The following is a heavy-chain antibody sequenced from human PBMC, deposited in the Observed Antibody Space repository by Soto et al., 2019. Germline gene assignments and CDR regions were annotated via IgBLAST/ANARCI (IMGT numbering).Heavy chain of an antibody. CDR2: IDPSDSYT. J-gene: IGHJ6*02. CDR3: ARHVVPATYYYDSSDHSGRMSV. Sequence: GESLKVSWNGSGYSFTSYWISWVRQMPGKGMEWMGRIDPSDSYTNYSPSFQGHVTISADKSISTAYLQWSSLKASDTAMYYCARHVVPATYYYDSSDHSGRMSVWGQGSTDPVS. CDR1: GYSFTSYW. D-gene: IGHD3-22*01. V-gene: IGHV5-10-1*01.